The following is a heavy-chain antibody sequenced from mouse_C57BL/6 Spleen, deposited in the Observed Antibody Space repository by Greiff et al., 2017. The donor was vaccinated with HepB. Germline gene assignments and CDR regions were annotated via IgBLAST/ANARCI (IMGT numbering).Heavy chain of an antibody. CDR2: IYPGSGNT. V-gene: IGHV1-76*01. CDR3: AKNDYGHWFFDV. Sequence: QVHVKQSGAELVRPGASVKLSCKASGYTFTDYYINWVKQRPGQGLEWIARIYPGSGNTYYNEKFKGKATLTAEKSSSTAYMQLSRLTSEDSAVYFWAKNDYGHWFFDVWGTGTTVTVSS. D-gene: IGHD1-1*02. J-gene: IGHJ1*03. CDR1: GYTFTDYY.